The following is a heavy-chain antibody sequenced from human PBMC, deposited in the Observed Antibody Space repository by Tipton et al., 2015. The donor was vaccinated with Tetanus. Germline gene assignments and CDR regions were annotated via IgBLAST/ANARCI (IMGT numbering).Heavy chain of an antibody. CDR3: AKFPGAVILDLSYFVMEV. CDR1: GFNFRSYG. D-gene: IGHD3-16*01. CDR2: ISHDGGEN. J-gene: IGHJ6*02. V-gene: IGHV3-30*18. Sequence: RLSCEASGFNFRSYGMHWVRQAPGKGPEWVAFISHDGGENFQTASVKGRFTVSRDNLKKTLYLQMDSLRAEDTAVYFCAKFPGAVILDLSYFVMEVWGQGTTVIVSS.